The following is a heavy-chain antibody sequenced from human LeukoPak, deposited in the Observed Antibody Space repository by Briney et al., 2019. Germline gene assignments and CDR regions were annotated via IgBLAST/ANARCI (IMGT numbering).Heavy chain of an antibody. CDR2: IYPGDSET. CDR3: ARPGRDCSGSSCIDAFEI. V-gene: IGHV5-51*01. Sequence: GESLKISCKGSGYSFTSYWIGWVRQVPGKGLEWMAIIYPGDSETRYSPSFRGQVTISVDKSISTAYLQWSSLKASDTAMYFCARPGRDCSGSSCIDAFEIWGQGTMVTVSS. D-gene: IGHD2-15*01. J-gene: IGHJ3*02. CDR1: GYSFTSYW.